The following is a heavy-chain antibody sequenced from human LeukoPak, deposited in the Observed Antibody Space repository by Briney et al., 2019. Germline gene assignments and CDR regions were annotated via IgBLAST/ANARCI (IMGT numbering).Heavy chain of an antibody. CDR3: AKVVVVPAARVYYMDV. CDR1: GFTFDDYA. V-gene: IGHV3-9*01. CDR2: ISWNSGSI. Sequence: GGSLRLSCAASGFTFDDYAMHWVRQAPGKGLEWVSGISWNSGSIGYADSVKGRFTISRDNSKNTLYLQMNSLRAEDTAVYYCAKVVVVPAARVYYMDVWGKGTTVTVSS. J-gene: IGHJ6*03. D-gene: IGHD2-2*01.